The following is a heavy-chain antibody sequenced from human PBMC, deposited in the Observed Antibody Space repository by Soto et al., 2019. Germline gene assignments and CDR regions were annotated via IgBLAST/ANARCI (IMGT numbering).Heavy chain of an antibody. CDR2: IYYSGST. D-gene: IGHD2-2*02. Sequence: PSETLSLTCTVSGGSISSYYWSWIRQPPGKGLEWIGYIYYSGSTNYNPSLKSRVTISVDTSKNQFSLKLSSVTDADTAVYYCARRTRPSYCYTKAEEYFDYWGQGTLVTVSS. J-gene: IGHJ4*02. CDR3: ARRTRPSYCYTKAEEYFDY. V-gene: IGHV4-59*12. CDR1: GGSISSYY.